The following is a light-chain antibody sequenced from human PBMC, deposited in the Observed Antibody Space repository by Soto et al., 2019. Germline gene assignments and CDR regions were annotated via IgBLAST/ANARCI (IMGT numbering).Light chain of an antibody. CDR2: KAS. V-gene: IGKV1-5*03. J-gene: IGKJ1*01. CDR3: QQYNNWRWT. CDR1: QSISSW. Sequence: DSKMTQSPSTLSASVGDRVTITCRASQSISSWLAWYQQKPGKAPKLLIYKASSLESGVPSRFSGSGSGTEFTLTISSLQSEDFAVYYCQQYNNWRWTFGQGAKVDIK.